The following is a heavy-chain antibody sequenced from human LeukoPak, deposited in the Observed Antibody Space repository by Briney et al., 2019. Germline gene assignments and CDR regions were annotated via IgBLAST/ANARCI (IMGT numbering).Heavy chain of an antibody. CDR1: GDSISSSSSY. D-gene: IGHD5-12*01. CDR3: ARVSGYDWESFYDY. CDR2: IYYSGST. J-gene: IGHJ4*02. V-gene: IGHV4-39*07. Sequence: PSETLSLTCTVSGDSISSSSSYWGWIRQPPGEGLEWIGSIYYSGSTYYNPSLKSRVTISVDTSKNQFSLKLSSVTAADTAVYYCARVSGYDWESFYDYWGQGTLVTVSS.